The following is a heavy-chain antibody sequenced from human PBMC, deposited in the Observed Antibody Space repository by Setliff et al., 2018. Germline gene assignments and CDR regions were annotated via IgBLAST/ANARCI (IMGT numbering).Heavy chain of an antibody. CDR3: RLAHCSTTSCEEALDY. CDR2: LHTSGSI. D-gene: IGHD2-2*01. CDR1: GGSISSGTYY. Sequence: SETLSLTCTVSGGSISSGTYYWSWIRQPAGKGLEWVGRLHTSGSIDYNPSLKSRVTISVDTSKNQFSLNLNSVTAADTAVYYFRLAHCSTTSCEEALDYWSQGTLVTVSS. J-gene: IGHJ4*02. V-gene: IGHV4-61*02.